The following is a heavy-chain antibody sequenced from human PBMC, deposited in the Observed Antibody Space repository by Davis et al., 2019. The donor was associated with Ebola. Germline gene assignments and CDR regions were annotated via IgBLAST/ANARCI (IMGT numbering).Heavy chain of an antibody. CDR2: INPNSDGT. CDR1: GYTFTGYY. V-gene: IGHV1-2*02. J-gene: IGHJ5*02. CDR3: ARDRPAAIRSVNWFDP. Sequence: ASVQVSRQASGYTFTGYYMHWVRQAPGQGLEWMGWINPNSDGTNYAQKFQGRVTMTRDTSISTAYMELSRLRSDDTAVYCCARDRPAAIRSVNWFDPWGQGTLVTVSS. D-gene: IGHD2-2*02.